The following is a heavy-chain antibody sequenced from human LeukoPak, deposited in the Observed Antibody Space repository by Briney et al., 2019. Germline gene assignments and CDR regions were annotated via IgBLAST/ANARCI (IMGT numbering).Heavy chain of an antibody. V-gene: IGHV4-4*07. CDR3: ARLSPQVPWNPWELPPSYYFDY. D-gene: IGHD1-26*01. J-gene: IGHJ4*02. CDR1: GGSISSYY. Sequence: SETLSLTCTVSGGSISSYYWSWIRQPAGKGLEWIGRIYTSGSTYYNPSLKSRVTISVDTSKNQFSLKLSSVTAADTAVYYCARLSPQVPWNPWELPPSYYFDYWGQGTLVTVSS. CDR2: IYTSGST.